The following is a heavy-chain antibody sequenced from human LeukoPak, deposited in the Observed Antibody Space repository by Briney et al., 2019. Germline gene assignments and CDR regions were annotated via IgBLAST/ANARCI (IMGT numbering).Heavy chain of an antibody. Sequence: SETLSLTCTVSGASISSGTYSWSWIRQSPGEGLEWIGYIYHTGSTYYNPSPKSRVTISVDRSKNQFSLNLNSVTAADTALYYCARGDGSGSGRWFDPWGQGTLITVSS. V-gene: IGHV4-30-2*06. D-gene: IGHD3-10*01. CDR2: IYHTGST. J-gene: IGHJ5*02. CDR3: ARGDGSGSGRWFDP. CDR1: GASISSGTYS.